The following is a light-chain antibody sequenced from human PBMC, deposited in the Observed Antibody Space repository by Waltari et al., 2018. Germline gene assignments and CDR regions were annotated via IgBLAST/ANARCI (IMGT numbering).Light chain of an antibody. CDR2: AAS. CDR3: QQIYSTPLT. CDR1: QSISSY. Sequence: DIQMTQSPSSLSAYVGDRVTITCRASQSISSYLNWYQQKPGRAPNLLIYAASSLQSGVPSNFSGSGSGTDFTLTISSLQPEDFATYYCQQIYSTPLTFGGGTKVGIK. V-gene: IGKV1-39*01. J-gene: IGKJ4*01.